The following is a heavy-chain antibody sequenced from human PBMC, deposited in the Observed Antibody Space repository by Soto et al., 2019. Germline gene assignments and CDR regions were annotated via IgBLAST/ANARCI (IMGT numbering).Heavy chain of an antibody. CDR1: GFTFSSYS. CDR2: ISSSSSYI. J-gene: IGHJ4*02. V-gene: IGHV3-21*01. Sequence: GGSLRLSCAASGFTFSSYSMNWVRQAPGKGLEWVSSISSSSSYIYYADSVKGRFTISRANAKNSLYLQMNSLGAEDTAVYYCARDLGGYCSSTSCPFDYWGQGTLVTVSS. D-gene: IGHD2-2*01. CDR3: ARDLGGYCSSTSCPFDY.